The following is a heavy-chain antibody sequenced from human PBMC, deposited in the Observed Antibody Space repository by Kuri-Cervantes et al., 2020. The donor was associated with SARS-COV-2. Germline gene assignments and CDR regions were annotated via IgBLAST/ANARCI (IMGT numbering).Heavy chain of an antibody. V-gene: IGHV3-11*01. D-gene: IGHD3-3*01. CDR2: IGPSGTTK. CDR3: TRASFDFWSGYYTGYYFDS. J-gene: IGHJ4*02. CDR1: GFIFSDYY. Sequence: GESLKISCTASGFIFSDYYMTWIRQAPGKGLEWVSNIGPSGTTKYYADSVKGRFTISRDNAKNSLYLQMNSLRAEDTAVYYCTRASFDFWSGYYTGYYFDSWGQGALVTVSS.